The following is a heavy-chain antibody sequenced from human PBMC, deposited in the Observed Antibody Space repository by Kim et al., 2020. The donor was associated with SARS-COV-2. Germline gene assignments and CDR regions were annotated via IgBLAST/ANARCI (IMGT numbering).Heavy chain of an antibody. CDR3: ARGLAGYSSGWTDY. J-gene: IGHJ4*02. Sequence: PSLKSRVTISVDTSKNQFSLKLSSVTAADTAVYYCARGLAGYSSGWTDYWGQGTLVTVSS. D-gene: IGHD6-19*01. V-gene: IGHV4-34*01.